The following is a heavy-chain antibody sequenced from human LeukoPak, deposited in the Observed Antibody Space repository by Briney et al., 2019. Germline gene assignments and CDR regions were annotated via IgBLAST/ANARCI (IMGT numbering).Heavy chain of an antibody. CDR1: GCSFTTYW. Sequence: GESLQISYKGSGCSFTTYWIGWVRRMPGKGREWMGMIYPGDSEIRISPSFQGQVTISVDKSISTAYLQWSSLKASDTAMYYCARRAVVIGVGYFDYWGQGTLVTVSS. CDR3: ARRAVVIGVGYFDY. D-gene: IGHD4-23*01. J-gene: IGHJ4*02. CDR2: IYPGDSEI. V-gene: IGHV5-51*01.